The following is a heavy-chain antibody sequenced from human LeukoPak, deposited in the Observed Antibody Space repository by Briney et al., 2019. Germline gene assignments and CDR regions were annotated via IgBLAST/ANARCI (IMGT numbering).Heavy chain of an antibody. J-gene: IGHJ5*02. CDR2: IFYSGST. V-gene: IGHV4-59*01. CDR1: GVSISRYY. D-gene: IGHD3-3*01. CDR3: AGTTIIGAASA. Sequence: SETLSLTCTVSGVSISRYYWSWIRQPPGKGLEWVGYIFYSGSTTYNPSLKSRVTMSIDTSKKQFSLKLSSVTAADTAVYYCAGTTIIGAASAWGQGTLVTVSS.